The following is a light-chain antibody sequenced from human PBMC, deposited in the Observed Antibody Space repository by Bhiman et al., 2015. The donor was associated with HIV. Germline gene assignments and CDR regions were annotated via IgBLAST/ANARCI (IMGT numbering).Light chain of an antibody. CDR3: SSYRGYTYLV. CDR2: GNN. Sequence: QSVLTQPPSVSGAPGQRITISCTGSSSNIGAGYDVHWYQQVPGKAPKFLIFGNNNRPSGVPDRFSGSKSGNTASLTISGLQADDEAAYYCSSYRGYTYLVFGGGTKLTVL. CDR1: SSNIGAGYD. V-gene: IGLV1-40*01. J-gene: IGLJ3*02.